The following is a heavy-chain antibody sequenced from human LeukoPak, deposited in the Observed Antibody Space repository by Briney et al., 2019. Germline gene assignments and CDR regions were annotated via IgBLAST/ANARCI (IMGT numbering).Heavy chain of an antibody. D-gene: IGHD3-9*01. CDR1: GYTFTSYG. CDR2: ISAYNGDT. J-gene: IGHJ4*02. CDR3: ARDFASEWDDILTGYPHFDY. V-gene: IGHV1-18*01. Sequence: GASVKVSCKASGYTFTSYGINWVRQAPGQGLEWMGWISAYNGDTNYAQKLQGRVTMTTDTSTSTAYMELRSLRSDDTAVYYCARDFASEWDDILTGYPHFDYWGQGTLVTVSS.